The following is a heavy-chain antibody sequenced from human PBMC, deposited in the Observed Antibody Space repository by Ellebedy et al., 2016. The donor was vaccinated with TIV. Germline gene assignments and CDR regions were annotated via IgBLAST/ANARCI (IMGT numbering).Heavy chain of an antibody. D-gene: IGHD3-22*01. V-gene: IGHV3-74*01. J-gene: IGHJ5*02. CDR3: ARDSHYYDSSAYQGWFDP. Sequence: GGSLRLSCAASGFTFSSYWMHWVRQAPGKGPVWLSYISRDGSNTRYADSVKGRFTISRDNAKKTLFLEMNSLRPEDTAVYYCARDSHYYDSSAYQGWFDPWGQGTLVTVSS. CDR1: GFTFSSYW. CDR2: ISRDGSNT.